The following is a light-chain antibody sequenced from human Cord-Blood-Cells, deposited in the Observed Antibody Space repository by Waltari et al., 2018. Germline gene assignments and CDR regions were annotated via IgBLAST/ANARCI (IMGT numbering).Light chain of an antibody. J-gene: IGLJ2*01. Sequence: SYELTQPPSVSVSPGQTASITCPRDECGEEYACWYQQKPGQSPVLVIDQDSKRPSGSPGRFSGSNSGNTATLTISGTQAMDEADYYCQAWDSSTVVFGGGTKLTVL. V-gene: IGLV3-1*01. CDR2: QDS. CDR1: ECGEEY. CDR3: QAWDSSTVV.